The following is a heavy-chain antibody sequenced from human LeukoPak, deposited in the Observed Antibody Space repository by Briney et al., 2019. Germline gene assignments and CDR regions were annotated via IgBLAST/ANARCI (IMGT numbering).Heavy chain of an antibody. J-gene: IGHJ2*01. V-gene: IGHV3-23*01. CDR2: ISGSGGST. D-gene: IGHD6-13*01. CDR1: GFTFSSYA. Sequence: PGGSLRLSCAASGFTFSSYAMSWVRQAPGKGLEWVSAISGSGGSTYYADSVKGRFTISRDNSKNTLYLQMNSLRAEDTAVYYCARDWRNKYSNSWSRGEWYFDLWGRGTLVSVSS. CDR3: ARDWRNKYSNSWSRGEWYFDL.